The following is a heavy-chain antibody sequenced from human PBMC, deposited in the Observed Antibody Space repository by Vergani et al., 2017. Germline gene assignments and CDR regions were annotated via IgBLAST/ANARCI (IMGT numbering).Heavy chain of an antibody. CDR3: ARGQEYPYWYFDL. V-gene: IGHV3-53*04. CDR2: IYSGGST. Sequence: EVQLVESGGGLVQPGGSLRLSCAASGFTVSSNYMSWVRQAPGKGLEWVSVIYSGGSTYYADSVKARFNISRHNSKNTLYLQRNGLRAEDTAVYYCARGQEYPYWYFDLWGRGTLVTVSS. J-gene: IGHJ2*01. CDR1: GFTVSSNY. D-gene: IGHD2/OR15-2a*01.